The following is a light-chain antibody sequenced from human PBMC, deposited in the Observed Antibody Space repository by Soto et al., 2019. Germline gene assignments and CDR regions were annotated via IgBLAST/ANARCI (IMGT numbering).Light chain of an antibody. V-gene: IGKV1-39*01. CDR3: QQSYSFSWT. Sequence: DIQMTQSPSSLSASAGDRVTIICRASQSISPYLNWYQKRPGKAPKHLIYAASNLQSGVPSRFSGSGSGTDFTLSISSLQPEDSATYHCQQSYSFSWTFGQGTKVEIK. J-gene: IGKJ1*01. CDR2: AAS. CDR1: QSISPY.